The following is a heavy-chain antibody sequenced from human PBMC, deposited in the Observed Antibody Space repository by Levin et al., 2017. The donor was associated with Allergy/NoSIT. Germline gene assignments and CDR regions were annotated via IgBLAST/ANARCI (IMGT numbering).Heavy chain of an antibody. CDR1: GYSFTSYW. CDR2: IYPGDSDT. V-gene: IGHV5-51*01. CDR3: ARQRPLKYCSGGSCYSADDWYFDL. D-gene: IGHD2-15*01. J-gene: IGHJ2*01. Sequence: GESLKISCKGSGYSFTSYWIGWVRQMPGKGLEWMGIIYPGDSDTRYSPSFQGQVTISADKSISTAYLQWSSLKASDTAMYYCARQRPLKYCSGGSCYSADDWYFDLWGRGTLVTVSS.